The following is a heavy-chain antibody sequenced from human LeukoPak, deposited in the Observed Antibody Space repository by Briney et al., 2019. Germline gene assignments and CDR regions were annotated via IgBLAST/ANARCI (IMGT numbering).Heavy chain of an antibody. Sequence: SETLSLTRTISGGSFSTYYWSWIRQPPGKGLEWVAYIYYSGITHYNPSLKSRVTMSVDTSKNQFSLTLSSVTAADTAVYYCARHHPGSSGYFDYWGQGTLVTVSS. CDR1: GGSFSTYY. J-gene: IGHJ4*02. V-gene: IGHV4-59*01. D-gene: IGHD3-10*01. CDR3: ARHHPGSSGYFDY. CDR2: IYYSGIT.